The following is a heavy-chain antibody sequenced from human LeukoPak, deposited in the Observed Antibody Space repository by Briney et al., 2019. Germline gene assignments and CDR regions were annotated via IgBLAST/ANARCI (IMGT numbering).Heavy chain of an antibody. CDR1: GGSISSYY. V-gene: IGHV4-4*07. Sequence: PSETLSLTCTVSGGSISSYYWSWIRQPAGKGLEWIGRIYTSGSTNYNPSLKSRVTMSVDTSKNQFSLKLSSVTAADTAVYYCARARLYGGKAEAAFDIWAKGQWSPSLQ. CDR3: ARARLYGGKAEAAFDI. CDR2: IYTSGST. J-gene: IGHJ3*02. D-gene: IGHD4-23*01.